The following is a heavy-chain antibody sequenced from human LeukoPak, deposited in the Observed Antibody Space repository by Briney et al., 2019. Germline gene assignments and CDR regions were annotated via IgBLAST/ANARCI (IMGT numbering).Heavy chain of an antibody. V-gene: IGHV1-46*01. CDR3: ARDTVTTAPTADY. D-gene: IGHD4-17*01. Sequence: ASVKVSCKAFGYTFTSNYMHWVRQAPGQGPEWMGVISPSGGSTTYAQKFQGRVTMTTDTSTSTAYMELRSLRSDDTAVYYCARDTVTTAPTADYWGQGTLVTVSS. CDR1: GYTFTSNY. CDR2: ISPSGGST. J-gene: IGHJ4*02.